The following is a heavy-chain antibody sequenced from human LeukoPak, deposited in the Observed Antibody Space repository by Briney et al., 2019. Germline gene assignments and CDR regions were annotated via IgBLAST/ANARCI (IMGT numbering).Heavy chain of an antibody. J-gene: IGHJ4*02. CDR2: ISSSSSNI. CDR3: AGTMVTRGFDY. D-gene: IGHD3-10*01. CDR1: GFTFARYS. V-gene: IGHV3-21*01. Sequence: GGSLRLSCAASGFTFARYSTNWVRQAPGKGLEWVSSISSSSSNIYYADSVTGRFTISRDNAKNSLYLQMNSLRAEDTAVYYCAGTMVTRGFDYWGQGTLVTVSS.